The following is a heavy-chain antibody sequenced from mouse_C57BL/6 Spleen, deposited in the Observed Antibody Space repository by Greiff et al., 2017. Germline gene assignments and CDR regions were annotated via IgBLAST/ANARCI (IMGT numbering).Heavy chain of an antibody. CDR3: ASHGSGYGYYFDY. J-gene: IGHJ2*01. V-gene: IGHV1-69*01. CDR1: GYTFTSYW. Sequence: VQLQQPGAELVMPGASVKLSCKASGYTFTSYWMHWVKQRPGQGLEWIGEIDPSDSYTNYNQKFKGKSTLTVDKSSSTAYMQLSSLTSEDSAVYYCASHGSGYGYYFDYWGQGTTLTVSS. CDR2: IDPSDSYT. D-gene: IGHD1-1*01.